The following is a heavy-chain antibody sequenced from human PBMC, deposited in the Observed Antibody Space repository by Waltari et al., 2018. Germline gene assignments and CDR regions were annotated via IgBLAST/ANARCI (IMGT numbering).Heavy chain of an antibody. D-gene: IGHD7-27*01. CDR1: GGSFSGYY. V-gene: IGHV4-34*01. CDR3: ARGHYTRSLGFDY. J-gene: IGHJ4*02. CDR2: VNHSGST. Sequence: QVQLQQWGAGLLKPSETLSLTCAVYGGSFSGYYWSWIRQPPGTGLEWIGDVNHSGSTDYNPALKTRVTISLDTAKNHFSLRLSSVTAADTAVYYCARGHYTRSLGFDYWGQGTLVTVSS.